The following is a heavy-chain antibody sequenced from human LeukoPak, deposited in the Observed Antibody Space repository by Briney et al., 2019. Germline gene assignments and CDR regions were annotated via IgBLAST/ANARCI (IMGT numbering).Heavy chain of an antibody. Sequence: PSQTLSLTCTVSGGSISSSSYYWGWIRQPPGKGLEWIGSIYYSGSTYYNPSLKSRVTISVDTSKNQFSLKLSSVTAADTAVYYCARHLNGGIQSYYYYGMDVWGQGTTVTVSS. CDR1: GGSISSSSYY. V-gene: IGHV4-39*01. J-gene: IGHJ6*02. CDR3: ARHLNGGIQSYYYYGMDV. CDR2: IYYSGST. D-gene: IGHD3-9*01.